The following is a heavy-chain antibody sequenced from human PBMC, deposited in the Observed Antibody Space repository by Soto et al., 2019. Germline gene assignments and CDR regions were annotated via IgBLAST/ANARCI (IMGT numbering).Heavy chain of an antibody. V-gene: IGHV3-23*01. D-gene: IGHD6-6*01. CDR2: ISGSGGST. CDR3: AKDEAWYSSSSVPYGMDV. Sequence: EVQLLESGGGLVQPGGSLRLSCAASGFTFSSYAMSWVRQAPGKGLEWVSAISGSGGSTYYADSVKGRFTISRDNSKNTLYQQMNRLRVEDTAVYYCAKDEAWYSSSSVPYGMDVWGQGTTVTVSS. CDR1: GFTFSSYA. J-gene: IGHJ6*02.